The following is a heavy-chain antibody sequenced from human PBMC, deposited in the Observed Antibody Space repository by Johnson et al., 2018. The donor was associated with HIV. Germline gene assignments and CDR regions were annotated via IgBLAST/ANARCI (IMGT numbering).Heavy chain of an antibody. Sequence: VQLVESGGGWVKPGGSLRLSCAASGFTFNSYAMSWVRQAPGKGLEWVSAISGGGGSTYYADSVKGRFTISRDNSKNTLYLQMNSLRAEATAVYYCAKDRWYDSSGKSANLADDACDIWGQGTMVTVSS. CDR3: AKDRWYDSSGKSANLADDACDI. V-gene: IGHV3-23*04. D-gene: IGHD3-22*01. J-gene: IGHJ3*02. CDR2: ISGGGGST. CDR1: GFTFNSYA.